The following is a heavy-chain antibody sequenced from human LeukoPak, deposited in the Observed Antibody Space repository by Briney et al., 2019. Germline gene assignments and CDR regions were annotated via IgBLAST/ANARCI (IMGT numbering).Heavy chain of an antibody. J-gene: IGHJ4*02. CDR1: GGSFSGYY. Sequence: SETLSLTCAVYGGSFSGYYWSWIRQPPGKGLEWIGEINHSGSTNYNPSLKSRVTISVDTSKNQFSLKLSSVTAADTAVYYCARVPYYYGSGSRIYWGQGTLVTVSS. CDR3: ARVPYYYGSGSRIY. CDR2: INHSGST. V-gene: IGHV4-34*01. D-gene: IGHD3-10*01.